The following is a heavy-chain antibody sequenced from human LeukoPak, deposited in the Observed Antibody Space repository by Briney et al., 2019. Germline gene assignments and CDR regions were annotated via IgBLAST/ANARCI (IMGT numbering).Heavy chain of an antibody. CDR3: ARSNTYYYDNSGYSETQYYFDY. CDR1: GGSISSSSYY. J-gene: IGHJ4*02. Sequence: PSETLSLTCTVSGGSISSSSYYWGWIRQPPGKGLEWIGSIYYSGSTYYNPSLKSRVTISVDTSKNQFSLKLSSVTAADTAVYYCARSNTYYYDNSGYSETQYYFDYWGQGTLVTVSS. D-gene: IGHD3-22*01. V-gene: IGHV4-39*07. CDR2: IYYSGST.